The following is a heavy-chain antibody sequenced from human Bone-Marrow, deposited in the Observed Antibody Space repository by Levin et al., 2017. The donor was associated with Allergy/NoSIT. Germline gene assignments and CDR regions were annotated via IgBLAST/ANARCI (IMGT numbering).Heavy chain of an antibody. CDR2: ISIDGRTT. CDR1: GFTLTNYW. CDR3: GRRRYSHGTWYFDL. Sequence: GGSLRLSCAASGFTLTNYWMHWVRQAPGKGLVWVSRISIDGRTTNYADSVKGRFTISRDNAKNTLYLQMNSLIGEDTAVYYCGRRRYSHGTWYFDLWGRGTLVTVSS. J-gene: IGHJ2*01. D-gene: IGHD2-15*01. V-gene: IGHV3-74*01.